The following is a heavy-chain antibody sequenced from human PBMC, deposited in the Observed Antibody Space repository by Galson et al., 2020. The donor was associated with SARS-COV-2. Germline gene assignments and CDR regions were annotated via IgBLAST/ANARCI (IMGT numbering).Heavy chain of an antibody. CDR1: GFTLASFW. Sequence: GGSLRLSCAGSGFTLASFWMSWVRQAPGKGLEWVANINHNGSGRYHADSVKGRFTISRDNAKNQLFLQMSGLRVGDTARYFCSRGMATSDFDFWGQGTMVTVSS. CDR3: SRGMATSDFDF. CDR2: INHNGSGR. V-gene: IGHV3-7*03. J-gene: IGHJ4*02. D-gene: IGHD2-8*01.